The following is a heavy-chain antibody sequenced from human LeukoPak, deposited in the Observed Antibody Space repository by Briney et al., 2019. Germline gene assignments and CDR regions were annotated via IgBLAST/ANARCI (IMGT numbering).Heavy chain of an antibody. CDR2: VYYSGST. Sequence: SETLSLTCTVSGGSIGTYYWSWIRQFPGKGLEWIGYVYYSGSTNSNPSLKSRITMSVDTSRNMFSLKLKSVTTTDTAVYYCARSSGGVRRAFDIWGQGTMVTVSS. D-gene: IGHD3-16*01. V-gene: IGHV4-59*01. CDR1: GGSIGTYY. J-gene: IGHJ3*02. CDR3: ARSSGGVRRAFDI.